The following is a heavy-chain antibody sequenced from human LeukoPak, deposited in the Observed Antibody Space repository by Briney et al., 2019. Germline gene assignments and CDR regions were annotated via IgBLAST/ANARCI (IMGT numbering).Heavy chain of an antibody. Sequence: PGGSLRLSCAASGFTFSSYAMSWVRQAPGKGLEWVSAISASGSSTYYADSVKGRFTISRDNSKNTLYLQMNSLRAEDTAVYYCAKDNRIGFGELFLYYYYYGMDVWGQGTTVTVSS. D-gene: IGHD3-10*01. J-gene: IGHJ6*02. V-gene: IGHV3-23*01. CDR1: GFTFSSYA. CDR2: ISASGSST. CDR3: AKDNRIGFGELFLYYYYYGMDV.